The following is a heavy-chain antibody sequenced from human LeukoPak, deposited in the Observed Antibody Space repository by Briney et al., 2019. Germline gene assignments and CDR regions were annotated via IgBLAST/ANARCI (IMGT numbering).Heavy chain of an antibody. V-gene: IGHV1-2*02. Sequence: ASVKVSCKASGYTFTGYYMHWVRQAPRQGLEWMGWINPNSGGTNYAQKFQGRVTMTRDTSIRTAYMELSRLISDAAAVDYCARVRQQLVLSPFGYWGQGTLVTVSS. CDR2: INPNSGGT. D-gene: IGHD6-13*01. CDR3: ARVRQQLVLSPFGY. CDR1: GYTFTGYY. J-gene: IGHJ4*02.